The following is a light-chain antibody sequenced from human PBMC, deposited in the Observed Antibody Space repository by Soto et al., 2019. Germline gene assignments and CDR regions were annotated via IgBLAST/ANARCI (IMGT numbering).Light chain of an antibody. CDR3: QQRSSWPLA. J-gene: IGKJ4*01. Sequence: EIVLTQSPATLSLSAGERATLSCMASQSVVTYLAWYQHKPGQAPRLLIYDASNRATGSPARFSGSGSGTDFTLSVSSLEPEEFAVYYCQQRSSWPLACGGGTKVEIK. CDR1: QSVVTY. CDR2: DAS. V-gene: IGKV3-11*01.